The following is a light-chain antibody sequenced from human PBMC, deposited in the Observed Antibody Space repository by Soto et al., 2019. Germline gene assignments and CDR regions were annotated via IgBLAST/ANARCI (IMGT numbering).Light chain of an antibody. V-gene: IGKV3-20*01. CDR2: GAS. CDR3: QQYGSSPRT. Sequence: DIVLTQSPCTPSLSPGERATLSCRASQSVRSDYLAWYQQKPGQAPRLHIYGASTRATGIPDRSTGSGSGTDFTLTISRLEPEDFAVYYCQQYGSSPRTFGQGTKVDIK. J-gene: IGKJ1*01. CDR1: QSVRSDY.